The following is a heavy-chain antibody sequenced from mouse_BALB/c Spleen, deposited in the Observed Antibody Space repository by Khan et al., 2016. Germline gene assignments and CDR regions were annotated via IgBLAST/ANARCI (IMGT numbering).Heavy chain of an antibody. D-gene: IGHD2-2*01. Sequence: EVQLQESGPGLVKPSQSLSLTCNVTGYSITSDYAWNWIRQFPGNKLEWMGYISYSGSSSYNPSLKSRISVTRDTSKNQFFLQLNSVTTEDTATYNCARSPLCGYDPYYFGYWGRGTTLTVSS. CDR2: ISYSGSS. CDR1: GYSITSDYA. J-gene: IGHJ2*01. V-gene: IGHV3-2*02. CDR3: ARSPLCGYDPYYFGY.